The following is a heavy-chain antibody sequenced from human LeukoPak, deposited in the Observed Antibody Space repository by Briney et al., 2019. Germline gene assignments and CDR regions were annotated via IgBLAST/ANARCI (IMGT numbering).Heavy chain of an antibody. CDR3: ATDRGYYYDSSGYYYHDAFDI. D-gene: IGHD3-22*01. J-gene: IGHJ3*02. Sequence: ASVKVSCTVSGYTLTELSMHWVRQAPGKGLEWMGGFDPEDGETIYAQKFQGRVTMTEDTSTDTAYMELSSLRSEDTAVYYCATDRGYYYDSSGYYYHDAFDIWGQGTMVTVSS. CDR1: GYTLTELS. V-gene: IGHV1-24*01. CDR2: FDPEDGET.